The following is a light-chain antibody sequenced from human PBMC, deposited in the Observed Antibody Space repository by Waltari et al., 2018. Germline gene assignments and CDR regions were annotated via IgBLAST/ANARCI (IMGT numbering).Light chain of an antibody. Sequence: IQLTQSPSSLSASVGDRVTINSRASQGISSYLAWYQQKPGKAPKLLIYAASTLQSGVPSRFSGSGSGTDFTLTISSLQPEDFATYYCQQLNSYPSWTFGQGTKVEIK. V-gene: IGKV1-9*01. CDR3: QQLNSYPSWT. CDR1: QGISSY. CDR2: AAS. J-gene: IGKJ1*01.